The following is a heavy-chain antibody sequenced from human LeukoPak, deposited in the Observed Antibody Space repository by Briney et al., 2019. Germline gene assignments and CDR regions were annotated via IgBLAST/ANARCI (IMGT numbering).Heavy chain of an antibody. Sequence: ASVKVSCTASGYTFTGYYMHWVRQAPGQGLEWMGRIIPILGIANYAQKFQGRVTITADKSTSTAYMELSCLRSEDTAVYYCARGSNWNHHPYWFDPWGQGTLVTVSS. D-gene: IGHD1-1*01. CDR3: ARGSNWNHHPYWFDP. CDR1: GYTFTGYY. V-gene: IGHV1-69*04. J-gene: IGHJ5*02. CDR2: IIPILGIA.